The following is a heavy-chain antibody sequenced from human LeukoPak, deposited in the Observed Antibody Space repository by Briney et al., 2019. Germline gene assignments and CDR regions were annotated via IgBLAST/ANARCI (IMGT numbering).Heavy chain of an antibody. D-gene: IGHD2-21*02. Sequence: PSETLSLTCTVSGASVSSSGYYWSWIRQPPGKGLEWIGYIYYSGSTNYNPSLKSRVTISVDTSKNQFSLKLSSVTAADTAVYYCARGRGDYLPIDYWGQGTLVTVSS. CDR3: ARGRGDYLPIDY. CDR2: IYYSGST. CDR1: GASVSSSGYY. J-gene: IGHJ4*02. V-gene: IGHV4-61*08.